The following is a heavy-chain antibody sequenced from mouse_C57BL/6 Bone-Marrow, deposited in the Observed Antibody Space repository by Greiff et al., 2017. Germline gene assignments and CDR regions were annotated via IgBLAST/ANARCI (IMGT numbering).Heavy chain of an antibody. CDR1: GYTFTSYW. CDR2: IDPSDSYT. Sequence: QVQLQQPGAELVRPGTPVKLSCKASGYTFTSYWMHWVKQRPGQGLEWIGVIDPSDSYTNYNQKFKGKATLTVDTSSSTAYMQLSSLTSEDSAVYYCARGDLLWVCWGKGTTLTVS. J-gene: IGHJ2*01. V-gene: IGHV1-59*01. CDR3: ARGDLLWVC. D-gene: IGHD2-10*01.